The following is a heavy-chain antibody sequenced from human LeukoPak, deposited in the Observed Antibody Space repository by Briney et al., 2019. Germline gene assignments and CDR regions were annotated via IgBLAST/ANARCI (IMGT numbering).Heavy chain of an antibody. Sequence: ASVKVSCKASGYTFTGYYMHWVRQAPGQGLEWMGWINPNSGGTNYAQKFQGRVTMTRDASISTAYMELSRLRSDDTAVYYCARLDGSGSYPPYFDYWGQGTLVTVSS. CDR1: GYTFTGYY. J-gene: IGHJ4*02. D-gene: IGHD1-26*01. CDR3: ARLDGSGSYPPYFDY. V-gene: IGHV1-2*02. CDR2: INPNSGGT.